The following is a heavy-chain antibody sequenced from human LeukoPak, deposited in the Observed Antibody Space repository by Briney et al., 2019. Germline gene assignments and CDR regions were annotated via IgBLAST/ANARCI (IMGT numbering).Heavy chain of an antibody. CDR3: ARTGGTNRGIDY. Sequence: GGSLRLSCTTSGFTFSSYWMYWVRQAPGKGLVGVSRVSPDGSSTTYADSVKGRFTISRDNAKNTLFLQMSSLRAEDTAVYYCARTGGTNRGIDYWGQGSLVTVSS. V-gene: IGHV3-74*01. CDR1: GFTFSSYW. J-gene: IGHJ4*02. CDR2: VSPDGSST. D-gene: IGHD1-14*01.